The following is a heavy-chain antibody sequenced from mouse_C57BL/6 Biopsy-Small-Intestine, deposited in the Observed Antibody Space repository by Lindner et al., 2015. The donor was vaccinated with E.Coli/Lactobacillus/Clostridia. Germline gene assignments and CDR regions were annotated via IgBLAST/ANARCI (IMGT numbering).Heavy chain of an antibody. CDR3: VRRGELAWFAY. CDR2: VYPNNGDS. Sequence: VQLQESGPELVKPGDSVKISCKASGYTFTAYSIDWVKQSPGESLEWIGYVYPNNGDSGYSQQFRSKATLTVDKSSSTTYMELHSLTSEDSAVYYCVRRGELAWFAYWGQGTLVTVSA. V-gene: IGHV1-34*02. J-gene: IGHJ3*01. CDR1: GYTFTAYS.